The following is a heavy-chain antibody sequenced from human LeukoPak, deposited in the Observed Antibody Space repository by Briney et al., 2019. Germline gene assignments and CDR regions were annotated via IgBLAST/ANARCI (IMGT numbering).Heavy chain of an antibody. CDR3: ARRYYYGSGSPEY. Sequence: SETLSLTCTVSGGSISSSSYYWGWIRQPPGKGLEWIGSIYYSGSTYYNPSLKSRVTISVDRSKNQFSLKLSSVTAADTAVYYCARRYYYGSGSPEYWGQGSLVTVSS. V-gene: IGHV4-39*01. CDR2: IYYSGST. D-gene: IGHD3-10*01. CDR1: GGSISSSSYY. J-gene: IGHJ4*02.